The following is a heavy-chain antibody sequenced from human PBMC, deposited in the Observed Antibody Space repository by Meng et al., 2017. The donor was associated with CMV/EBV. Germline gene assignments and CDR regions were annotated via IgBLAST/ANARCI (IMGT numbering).Heavy chain of an antibody. D-gene: IGHD2-2*02. Sequence: GESLKISCAASGFTFSSYAMSWVRQAPGKGLEWVSAISGSGGSTYYADSVKGRFTISRDNSKNTLYLQMNSLRAEDTAVYYCAKGLGIVVVPAAIWGSRSSGGGNWFDPWGQGTLVTVSS. CDR1: GFTFSSYA. J-gene: IGHJ5*02. CDR3: AKGLGIVVVPAAIWGSRSSGGGNWFDP. CDR2: ISGSGGST. V-gene: IGHV3-23*01.